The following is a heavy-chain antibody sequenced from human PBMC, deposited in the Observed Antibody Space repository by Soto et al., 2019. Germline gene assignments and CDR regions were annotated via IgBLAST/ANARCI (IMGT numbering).Heavy chain of an antibody. V-gene: IGHV1-69*02. CDR2: IIPILGIA. D-gene: IGHD2-15*01. CDR3: ASDHQAGMADATLDP. CDR1: GGTFSSYT. J-gene: IGHJ5*02. Sequence: ASVKVSCKASGGTFSSYTISWVRQAPGQGLEWMGRIIPILGIANYAQKFQGRVTITADKSTSTAYMELSSLRSEDTAVYYCASDHQAGMADATLDPWGQATRVTVSS.